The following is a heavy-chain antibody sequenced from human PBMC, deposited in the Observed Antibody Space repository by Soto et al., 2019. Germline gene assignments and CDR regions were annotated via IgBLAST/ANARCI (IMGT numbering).Heavy chain of an antibody. J-gene: IGHJ3*02. D-gene: IGHD1-7*01. CDR2: IIPIFGTA. CDR1: GGTFSSYA. Sequence: ASVKVSCKASGGTFSSYAISWVRQAPGQGLEWMGGIIPIFGTANYAQKFQGRVTITADESTSTAYMELSSLRSEDTAVYYCASETGTTLWHDAFAIWGQGTMVTVSS. CDR3: ASETGTTLWHDAFAI. V-gene: IGHV1-69*13.